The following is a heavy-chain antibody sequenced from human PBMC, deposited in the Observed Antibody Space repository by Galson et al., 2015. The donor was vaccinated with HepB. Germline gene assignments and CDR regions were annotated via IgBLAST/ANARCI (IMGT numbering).Heavy chain of an antibody. CDR3: AREVMIRTLAHKTPDY. J-gene: IGHJ4*02. CDR1: GFTFSAYW. CDR2: VNLDGSEM. D-gene: IGHD3-16*01. V-gene: IGHV3-7*03. Sequence: SLRLSCAASGFTFSAYWMSWVRQVPGKGLERVADVNLDGSEMYYADSVKGRFTISRDNAERSVSLHMYSLRAEDTAVYYCAREVMIRTLAHKTPDYWGQGTLVTVSS.